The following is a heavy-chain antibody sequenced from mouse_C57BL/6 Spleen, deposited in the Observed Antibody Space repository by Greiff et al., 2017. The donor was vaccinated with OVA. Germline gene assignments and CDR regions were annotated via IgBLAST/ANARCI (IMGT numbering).Heavy chain of an antibody. CDR1: GYSITSGYY. CDR3: ARVGYDYYYFDY. Sequence: ESGPGLVKPSQSLSLTCSVTGYSITSGYYWNWIRQFPGNKLEWMGYISYDGSNNYNPSLKNRISITRDTSKNQFFLKLNSVTTEDTATYYCARVGYDYYYFDYWGQGTTLTVSS. D-gene: IGHD2-4*01. J-gene: IGHJ2*01. CDR2: ISYDGSN. V-gene: IGHV3-6*01.